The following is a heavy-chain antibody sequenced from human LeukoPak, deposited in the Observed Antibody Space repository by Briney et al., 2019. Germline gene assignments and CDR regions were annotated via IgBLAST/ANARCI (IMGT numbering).Heavy chain of an antibody. CDR3: ARQQQQQFDP. D-gene: IGHD6-13*01. J-gene: IGHJ5*02. CDR2: IYYSGST. V-gene: IGHV4-39*01. Sequence: ASETLSLTCTVSGGSISSSSYYWGWIRQPPGKRLEWIGSIYYSGSTNYKPSLKSTVTIAVDTSKSQVSLKLSSVTAADTAVYYCARQQQQQFDPGGQGTLVTVSS. CDR1: GGSISSSSYY.